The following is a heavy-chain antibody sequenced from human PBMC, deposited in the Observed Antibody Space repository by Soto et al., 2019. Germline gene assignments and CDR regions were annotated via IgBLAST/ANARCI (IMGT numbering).Heavy chain of an antibody. V-gene: IGHV1-69*02. CDR3: ARRGDMARVYYYYGMDV. J-gene: IGHJ6*02. D-gene: IGHD2-15*01. Sequence: QVQLVQSGAEEMKTGSSVKVSCKASGGTFSSYTISWVRQAPGQGLEWMGRIIPILGIANYAQKFQGRVTITADKSTSTAYMELSSLRSEDTAVYYCARRGDMARVYYYYGMDVWGQGTTVTVSS. CDR1: GGTFSSYT. CDR2: IIPILGIA.